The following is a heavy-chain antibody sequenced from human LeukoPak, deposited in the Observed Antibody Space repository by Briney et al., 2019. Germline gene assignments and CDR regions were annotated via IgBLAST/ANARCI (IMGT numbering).Heavy chain of an antibody. V-gene: IGHV3-7*03. Sequence: GGSLRLSCAASGFTFGSCWMSWVRQAPGKGLEWVANIKQDGSEKYYVDSVKGRFTISRDNAKNSLYLQMNSLRAEDTAVYYCARDWAFNYCGGDCSRNDYYYGMDVWGQGTTVTVSS. CDR1: GFTFGSCW. J-gene: IGHJ6*02. CDR2: IKQDGSEK. CDR3: ARDWAFNYCGGDCSRNDYYYGMDV. D-gene: IGHD2-21*02.